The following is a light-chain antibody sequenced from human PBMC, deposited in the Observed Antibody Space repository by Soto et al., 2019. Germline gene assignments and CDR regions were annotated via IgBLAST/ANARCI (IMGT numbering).Light chain of an antibody. CDR1: SSDVGAYKY. CDR3: TSYAGSNIWV. Sequence: QSALTQPPSASGSPGQSVTISCTGTSSDVGAYKYVSWYQQYPGKAPKLMIYEVSKRPSGVPDRFSGSKSGNTASLTVSGLQAEDEADIYCTSYAGSNIWVFGGGTKLTVL. J-gene: IGLJ3*02. V-gene: IGLV2-8*01. CDR2: EVS.